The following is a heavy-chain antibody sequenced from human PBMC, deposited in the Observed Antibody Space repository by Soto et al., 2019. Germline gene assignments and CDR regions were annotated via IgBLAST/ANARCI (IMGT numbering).Heavy chain of an antibody. J-gene: IGHJ1*01. D-gene: IGHD4-17*01. Sequence: QVQLQESGPGLVKPSQTLSLTCTVSGGSISSGGFYWSWIRQHPGKGLEWIGYIYYSGSTYYNPSLKSRVTISVDTSKNQFSLKLSSVTAADTAVYYCAREGFDYGGNSGVEYFQHWGQGTLVTVSS. CDR3: AREGFDYGGNSGVEYFQH. CDR2: IYYSGST. CDR1: GGSISSGGFY. V-gene: IGHV4-31*03.